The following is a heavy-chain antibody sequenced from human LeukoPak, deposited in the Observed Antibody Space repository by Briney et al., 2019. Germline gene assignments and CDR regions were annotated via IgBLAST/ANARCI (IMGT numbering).Heavy chain of an antibody. CDR1: GGSISSYY. D-gene: IGHD3-16*01. J-gene: IGHJ6*02. V-gene: IGHV4-59*08. CDR2: IYYSGGT. Sequence: PSETLSLTCTVSGGSISSYYWSWIRQPPGKGLEWIGNIYYSGGTNYNPSLKSRVTISVDTSKNQFSLKLYSVTAADTAVYYCARQPWGGMDVWGQGTTVTVSS. CDR3: ARQPWGGMDV.